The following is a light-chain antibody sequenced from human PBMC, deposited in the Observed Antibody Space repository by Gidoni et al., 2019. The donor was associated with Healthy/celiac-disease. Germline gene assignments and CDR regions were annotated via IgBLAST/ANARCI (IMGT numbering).Light chain of an antibody. CDR3: MQALQTPRFT. V-gene: IGKV2-28*01. J-gene: IGKJ3*01. CDR2: LGS. Sequence: DIVMTQSPLSLPVTPGEPASISCRSSQSLLHSNGYKDLDWYLQKPGQSPQLLIYLGSNRASGVPDRFSGSGSGTDFTLKISRVEAEDVGVYYCMQALQTPRFTFGPGTKVEIK. CDR1: QSLLHSNGYKD.